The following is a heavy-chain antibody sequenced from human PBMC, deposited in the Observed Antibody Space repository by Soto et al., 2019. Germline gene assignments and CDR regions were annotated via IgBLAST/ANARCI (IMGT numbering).Heavy chain of an antibody. V-gene: IGHV3-74*01. Sequence: GGSLRLSCAASGFTFSSYWMHWVRQAPGKGLVWVSRINSDGSSTSYADSVKGRFTISRDNAKNTLYLQMNSLRAEDTAVYYCARDLEGIRFLEWLASPYYYYGMDVWGQGTTVTVSS. D-gene: IGHD3-3*01. CDR2: INSDGSST. CDR1: GFTFSSYW. J-gene: IGHJ6*02. CDR3: ARDLEGIRFLEWLASPYYYYGMDV.